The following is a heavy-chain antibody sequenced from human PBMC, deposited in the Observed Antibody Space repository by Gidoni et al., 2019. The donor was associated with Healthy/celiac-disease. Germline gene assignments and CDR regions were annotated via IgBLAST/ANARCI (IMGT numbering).Heavy chain of an antibody. V-gene: IGHV4-39*07. CDR1: GGSISSSSYY. J-gene: IGHJ4*02. Sequence: QLQLQESGPGLVKPSETLSLTCTVSGGSISSSSYYWGWIRQPPGKGLEWIGSIYYSGSTYYNPSLKSRVTISVDTSKNQFSLKLSSVTAADTAVYYCARGPRYYYFDYWGQGTLVTVSS. CDR2: IYYSGST. D-gene: IGHD1-20*01. CDR3: ARGPRYYYFDY.